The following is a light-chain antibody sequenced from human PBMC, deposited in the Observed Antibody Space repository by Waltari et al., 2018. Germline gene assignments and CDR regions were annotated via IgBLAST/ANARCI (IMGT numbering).Light chain of an antibody. CDR1: ENVGTD. CDR2: FAN. Sequence: EIVMTQSQATLSVSPGEAITLSCTASENVGTDVAWYRHKPGQTPRLLIYFANSRATGVPARISGSGSGTDFTLSISSLESEDFAFYYCQQSRRWPQRTFGQGTKLEI. J-gene: IGKJ2*01. CDR3: QQSRRWPQRT. V-gene: IGKV3D-15*01.